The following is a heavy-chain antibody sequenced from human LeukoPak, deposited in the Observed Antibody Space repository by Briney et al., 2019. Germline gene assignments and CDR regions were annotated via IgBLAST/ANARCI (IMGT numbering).Heavy chain of an antibody. D-gene: IGHD6-19*01. CDR3: GRLARNAWYAVDY. J-gene: IGHJ4*02. Sequence: GGPLRLSCAASDFTFSFYWMTWVRQAPGEGLEWVANILPDGSEKYYLDSVKGRFTISRDNPTNSLYLQINSLRAEDTALYYCGRLARNAWYAVDYWGQGTLVTVSS. V-gene: IGHV3-7*01. CDR2: ILPDGSEK. CDR1: DFTFSFYW.